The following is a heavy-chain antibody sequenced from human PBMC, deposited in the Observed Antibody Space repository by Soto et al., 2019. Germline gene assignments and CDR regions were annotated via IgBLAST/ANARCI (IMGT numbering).Heavy chain of an antibody. CDR1: GGSISSNY. CDR3: ARYRREAVAGYTLDN. CDR2: VYNSGST. Sequence: SETLSLTCTVSGGSISSNYWTWIRQLPGKGLEWIGYVYNSGSTNYNPSLKSRVTISEDTSKGQFSLKVNSMTAADTAVYYCARYRREAVAGYTLDNWGQGILVTVSS. J-gene: IGHJ4*02. D-gene: IGHD6-13*01. V-gene: IGHV4-59*01.